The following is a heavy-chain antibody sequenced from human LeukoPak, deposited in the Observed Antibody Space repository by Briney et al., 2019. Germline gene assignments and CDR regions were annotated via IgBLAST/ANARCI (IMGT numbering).Heavy chain of an antibody. J-gene: IGHJ4*02. Sequence: PSETLSLTCTVSGGSISSYYWSWIRHPPGQGLEWIGYIYYSGSNNYNRSLKSRVTISVDTSKNQFSLKLSSVTGADTAVYYCASHYGDYHEGYFDYWGQGTLVTVSS. V-gene: IGHV4-59*01. CDR1: GGSISSYY. CDR3: ASHYGDYHEGYFDY. D-gene: IGHD4-17*01. CDR2: IYYSGSN.